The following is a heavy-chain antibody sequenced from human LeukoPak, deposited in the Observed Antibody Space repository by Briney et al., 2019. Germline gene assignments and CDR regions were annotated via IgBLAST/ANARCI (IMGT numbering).Heavy chain of an antibody. Sequence: PGGSLRLSCAASGFTFSSHQMHWVRQAPGKGLEWVAVISSAGSNEYYADSVKGRFTISRDNSKNTLYLQMNSLRAEDTAVYYCARGDPDCSSTSCYTYYWGQGTLVTVSS. CDR3: ARGDPDCSSTSCYTYY. J-gene: IGHJ4*02. CDR2: ISSAGSNE. CDR1: GFTFSSHQ. D-gene: IGHD2-2*02. V-gene: IGHV3-30*03.